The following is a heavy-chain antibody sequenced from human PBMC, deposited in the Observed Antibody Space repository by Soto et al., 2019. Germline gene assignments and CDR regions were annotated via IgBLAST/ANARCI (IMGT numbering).Heavy chain of an antibody. J-gene: IGHJ6*02. D-gene: IGHD3-9*01. CDR2: VSPYSGNT. CDR1: GYTFISYA. V-gene: IGHV1-18*01. CDR3: ARDFLTRISWGSTTPQYSNYGMEV. Sequence: SVEVSCRASGYTFISYARSWVRQAPGQGLEWIGRVSPYSGNTIYAQKFQARAIITTDTSTHTAHMDLRSLKSDYTAVYFCARDFLTRISWGSTTPQYSNYGMEVWGQRTKVTVSS.